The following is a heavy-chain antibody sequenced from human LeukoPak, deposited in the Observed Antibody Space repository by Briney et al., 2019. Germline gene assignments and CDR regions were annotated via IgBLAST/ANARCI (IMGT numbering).Heavy chain of an antibody. V-gene: IGHV3-43*02. J-gene: IGHJ4*02. CDR2: ISGDGGST. CDR3: AKAGILEWLLPFDY. Sequence: GGSLRLSCAASGFTFDDYAMHWVRQAPGKGLEWVSLISGDGGSTYYADSVKGRFTISRDSSKNSLYLQMNSLRTEDTALYYCAKAGILEWLLPFDYWGQGTLVTVSS. CDR1: GFTFDDYA. D-gene: IGHD3-3*01.